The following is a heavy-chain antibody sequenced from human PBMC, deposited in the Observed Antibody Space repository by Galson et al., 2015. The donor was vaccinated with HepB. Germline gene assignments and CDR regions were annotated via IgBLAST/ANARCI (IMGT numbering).Heavy chain of an antibody. Sequence: CVIPGDSVSSNSAAWNWIRQSPSSGLEWLGRIYYRSKWYNDYAVSVKSRITFNTDTSKNQFTLQLNSVTPEDTAVYYCASVGYGYSSGWYGGAFDIWGQGTMVTVSS. J-gene: IGHJ3*02. CDR2: IYYRSKWYN. CDR1: GDSVSSNSAA. V-gene: IGHV6-1*01. D-gene: IGHD6-19*01. CDR3: ASVGYGYSSGWYGGAFDI.